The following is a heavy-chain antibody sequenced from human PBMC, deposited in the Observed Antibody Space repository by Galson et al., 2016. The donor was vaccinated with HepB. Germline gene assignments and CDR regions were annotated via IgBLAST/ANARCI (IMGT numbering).Heavy chain of an antibody. J-gene: IGHJ4*02. Sequence: SVKVSCKASGYTFNSFDITWVRQASGQGLEWMGWMSPESGNTAYAQRFQGRVTMTKNTSISTVFMELSSLRFEDTAVYYCANLIGDSGSYRDNWGQGSLVTVSS. CDR2: MSPESGNT. V-gene: IGHV1-8*02. CDR1: GYTFNSFD. CDR3: ANLIGDSGSYRDN. D-gene: IGHD3-16*02.